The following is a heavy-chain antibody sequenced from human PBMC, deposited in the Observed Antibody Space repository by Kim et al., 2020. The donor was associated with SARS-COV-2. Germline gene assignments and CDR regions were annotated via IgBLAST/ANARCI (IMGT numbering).Heavy chain of an antibody. CDR2: IIPILGIA. D-gene: IGHD3-22*01. CDR1: GGTFSSYA. J-gene: IGHJ4*02. Sequence: SVKVSCKASGGTFSSYAISWVRQAPGQGLEWMGRIIPILGIANYAQKFQGRVTITADKSTSTAYMELSSLRSEDTAVYYCARAKGAYYYDSSGYYKGYWGQGTLVTVSS. CDR3: ARAKGAYYYDSSGYYKGY. V-gene: IGHV1-69*04.